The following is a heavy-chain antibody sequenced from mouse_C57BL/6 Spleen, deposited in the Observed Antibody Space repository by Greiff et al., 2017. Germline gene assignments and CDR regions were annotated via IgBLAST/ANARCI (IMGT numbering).Heavy chain of an antibody. CDR1: GYAFSSSW. CDR3: ARPVVADFDY. D-gene: IGHD1-1*01. CDR2: IYPGDGDT. J-gene: IGHJ2*01. Sequence: VQRVESGPELVKPGASVKISCKASGYAFSSSWMNWVKQRPGKGLEWIGRIYPGDGDTNYNGKFKGKDTLTADKSSSTAYMQLSSLTSEDSAVYFCARPVVADFDYWGQGTTLTVSS. V-gene: IGHV1-82*01.